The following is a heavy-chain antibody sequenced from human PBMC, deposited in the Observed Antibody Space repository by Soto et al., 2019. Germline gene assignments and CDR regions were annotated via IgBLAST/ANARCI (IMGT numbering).Heavy chain of an antibody. CDR3: ARERDTTGYILAY. J-gene: IGHJ4*02. CDR1: GFTVSSNY. V-gene: IGHV3-53*01. CDR2: IYAGGST. D-gene: IGHD3-22*01. Sequence: EVQLVKSGGGLIQPGGSLRLSCAASGFTVSSNYMTWVRQAPGKGLEWVSLIYAGGSTYYADSVKGRFTISRDNSKNTLYLQMNNLRAEDTAVYYCARERDTTGYILAYWGQGTLVTVSS.